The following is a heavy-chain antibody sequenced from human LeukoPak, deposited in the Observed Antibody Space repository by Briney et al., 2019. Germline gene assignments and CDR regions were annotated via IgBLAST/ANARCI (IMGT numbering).Heavy chain of an antibody. CDR2: ISSNGGST. Sequence: GGSLRLSCAASGFTFSHYAMHWVRQAPGKGLEYVSAISSNGGSTYYANSVKGRFTISRDNSKNTLYLQMGSLRAEDMSVYYCARDSITVSVGAFDIWGQGTMVIVSS. CDR3: ARDSITVSVGAFDI. D-gene: IGHD2-2*01. CDR1: GFTFSHYA. J-gene: IGHJ3*02. V-gene: IGHV3-64*01.